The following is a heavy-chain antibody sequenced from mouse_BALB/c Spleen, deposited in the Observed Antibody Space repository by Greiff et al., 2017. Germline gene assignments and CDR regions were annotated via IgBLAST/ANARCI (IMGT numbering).Heavy chain of an antibody. Sequence: QVQLKQSGPELVKPGASVKMSCKASGYTFTDYVISWVKQRTGQGLEWIGEIYPGSGSTYYNEKFKGKATLTADKSSNTAYMQLSSLTSEDSAVYFCASLLYYYAMDYWGQGTSVTVSS. CDR2: IYPGSGST. V-gene: IGHV1-77*01. CDR3: ASLLYYYAMDY. D-gene: IGHD2-10*01. J-gene: IGHJ4*01. CDR1: GYTFTDYV.